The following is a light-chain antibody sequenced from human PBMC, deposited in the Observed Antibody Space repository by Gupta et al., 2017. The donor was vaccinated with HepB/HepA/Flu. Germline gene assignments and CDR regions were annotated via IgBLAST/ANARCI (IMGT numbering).Light chain of an antibody. CDR1: SSDVGDYKF. CDR3: SSYAGGNNWV. Sequence: QSALTQPPSASGSPGQSVTISCTGTSSDVGDYKFDSWYQQHPGKAPKLIIYEVTKRPSGVPDRFSGSKSGNTASLTVSGLQAEDEADYYCSSYAGGNNWVFGGGTKLTVL. J-gene: IGLJ3*02. CDR2: EVT. V-gene: IGLV2-8*01.